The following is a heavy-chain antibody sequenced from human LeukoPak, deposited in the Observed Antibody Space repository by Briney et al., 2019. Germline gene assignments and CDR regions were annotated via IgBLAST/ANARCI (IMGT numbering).Heavy chain of an antibody. Sequence: GGSLRLSCAASGFTFSNYAMHWVRQAPGKGLEWVALISYDGGNKCYADSVKGRFTISRDNSKNTLYLQMNSLRGEDTAVYYCARGAPRNYDFWSGPFDYWGQGSLVTVSS. CDR3: ARGAPRNYDFWSGPFDY. V-gene: IGHV3-30-3*01. CDR2: ISYDGGNK. D-gene: IGHD3-3*01. J-gene: IGHJ4*02. CDR1: GFTFSNYA.